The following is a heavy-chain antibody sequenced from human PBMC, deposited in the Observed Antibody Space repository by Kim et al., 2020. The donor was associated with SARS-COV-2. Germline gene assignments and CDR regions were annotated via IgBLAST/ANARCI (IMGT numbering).Heavy chain of an antibody. CDR3: ATKGYSYGSFCDY. CDR1: GGTFSSYA. D-gene: IGHD5-18*01. Sequence: SVKVSCKASGGTFSSYAISWVRQAPGQGLEWMGRIIPILGIANYAQKFQGRVTITADKSTSTAYMELSILRSEDTAVYYCATKGYSYGSFCDYWGQGTLVTVSS. J-gene: IGHJ4*02. CDR2: IIPILGIA. V-gene: IGHV1-69*04.